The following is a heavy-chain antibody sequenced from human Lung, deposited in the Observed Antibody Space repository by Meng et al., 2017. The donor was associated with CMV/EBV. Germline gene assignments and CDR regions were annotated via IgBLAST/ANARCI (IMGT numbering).Heavy chain of an antibody. V-gene: IGHV3-30*02. CDR1: GFTFSSYA. J-gene: IGHJ6*02. CDR3: AKRGVSSGTYAMDF. D-gene: IGHD3-22*01. Sequence: GESLKISCAASGFTFSSYAMHWVRQAPGKGLEWVANIRFDGTNKYHADSVKGRFTISRDNSKNTLYLQMNSLRAEDTAVYYCAKRGVSSGTYAMDFWGQGTTVTVSS. CDR2: IRFDGTNK.